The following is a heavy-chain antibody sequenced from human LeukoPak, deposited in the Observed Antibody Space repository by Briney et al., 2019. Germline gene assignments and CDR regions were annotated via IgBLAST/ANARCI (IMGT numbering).Heavy chain of an antibody. Sequence: ASVKVSCKASGYTFTSYGISWVRQAPGQGLEWMGWISAYNGNTNYAQKFQGRVTMTRNTSISTAYMELSSLRSEDTAVYYCARGGTIFGVVGNWFDPWGQGTLVTVSS. J-gene: IGHJ5*02. CDR2: ISAYNGNT. CDR1: GYTFTSYG. D-gene: IGHD3-3*01. CDR3: ARGGTIFGVVGNWFDP. V-gene: IGHV1-18*01.